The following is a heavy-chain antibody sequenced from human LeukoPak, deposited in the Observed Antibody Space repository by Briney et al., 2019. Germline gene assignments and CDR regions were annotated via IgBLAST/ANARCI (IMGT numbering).Heavy chain of an antibody. Sequence: PSETLSLTCAVYGGSFSGYYWSWIRQPPGKGLEWIGEINHSGSTNYNPSLKSRVTISVDTSKNQYSLQLNSVTPEDTAVYFCAREGIYGERRDYSGSYYKSYFDYWGQGTLVTVSS. V-gene: IGHV4-34*01. CDR2: INHSGST. J-gene: IGHJ4*02. CDR3: AREGIYGERRDYSGSYYKSYFDY. CDR1: GGSFSGYY. D-gene: IGHD1-26*01.